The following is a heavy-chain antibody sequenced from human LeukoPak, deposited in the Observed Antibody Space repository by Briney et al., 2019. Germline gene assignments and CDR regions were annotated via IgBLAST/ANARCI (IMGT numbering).Heavy chain of an antibody. CDR3: ARAGGGGSGSYSRNYYYYYGMDV. J-gene: IGHJ6*02. Sequence: ASVKVSCKASGYTFTSYYMHWVRQAPGQGLEWMGIISPSGGSISCAQKFQGRVTMTRDTSTSTVYMELSSLRSEDTAVYYCARAGGGGSGSYSRNYYYYYGMDVWGQGTTVTVSS. D-gene: IGHD3-10*01. V-gene: IGHV1-46*01. CDR1: GYTFTSYY. CDR2: ISPSGGSI.